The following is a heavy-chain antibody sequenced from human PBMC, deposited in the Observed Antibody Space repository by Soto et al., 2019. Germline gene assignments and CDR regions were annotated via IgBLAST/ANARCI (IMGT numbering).Heavy chain of an antibody. CDR2: IHASGNT. J-gene: IGHJ5*02. V-gene: IGHV4-4*07. D-gene: IGHD6-19*01. Sequence: SETLSLTCSVSGGSLKNFYWNWIRQTAGKGLEWIGRIHASGNTNYNPSLKSRATLSVDTSKNQFSLKVRSVTAADTAVYYCARSSHKESWFDPWGQGTLVTVSS. CDR1: GGSLKNFY. CDR3: ARSSHKESWFDP.